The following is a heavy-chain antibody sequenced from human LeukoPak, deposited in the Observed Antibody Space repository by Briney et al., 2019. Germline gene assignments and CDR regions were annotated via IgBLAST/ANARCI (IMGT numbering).Heavy chain of an antibody. V-gene: IGHV4-59*08. CDR1: GGSISGYY. Sequence: PSETLSLTCTVSGGSISGYYWSWIRQPPGKGLEWIGYTYYSGTTNYNPSLKSRVTISVDTSKNQFSLKLRSVTAADTAVYYCARHVGYENNWFDPWGQGTPVTVSS. CDR3: ARHVGYENNWFDP. J-gene: IGHJ5*02. CDR2: TYYSGTT. D-gene: IGHD2-2*01.